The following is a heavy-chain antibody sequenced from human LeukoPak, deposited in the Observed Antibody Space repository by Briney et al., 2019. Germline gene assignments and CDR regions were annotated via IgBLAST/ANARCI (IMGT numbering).Heavy chain of an antibody. D-gene: IGHD4-17*01. CDR1: GGSISSYY. CDR3: ARGDYGDYVWYFDL. J-gene: IGHJ2*01. CDR2: IYYSGST. V-gene: IGHV4-59*01. Sequence: SETLSLTCTVSGGSISSYYWSWIRQPPGKGLEWIGYIYYSGSTNYNPSLKSRVTIPVDTSKNQFSLKLSSVTAADTAVYYCARGDYGDYVWYFDLWGRGTLVTVSS.